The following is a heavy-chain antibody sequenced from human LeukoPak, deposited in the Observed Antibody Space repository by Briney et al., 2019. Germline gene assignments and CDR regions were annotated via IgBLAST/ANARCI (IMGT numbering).Heavy chain of an antibody. J-gene: IGHJ4*02. CDR2: IYYSGST. V-gene: IGHV4-59*01. CDR3: ATGYSSSWYYFDY. CDR1: GGSISSYY. D-gene: IGHD6-13*01. Sequence: SETLSLTCTVSGGSISSYYWSWIRQPPGKGLEWIGYIYYSGSTNYNPSLKSRVTISVDTSKNQFSLELSSVTAADTAVYYCATGYSSSWYYFDYWGQGTLVTVSS.